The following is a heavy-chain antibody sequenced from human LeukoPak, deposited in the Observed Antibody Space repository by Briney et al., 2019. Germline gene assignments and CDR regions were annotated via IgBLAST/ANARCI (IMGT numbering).Heavy chain of an antibody. D-gene: IGHD3-10*01. CDR1: VGSISSYY. CDR3: ARGVNYYGSGSYYYFDY. Sequence: SETLSLTCTVSVGSISSYYWSWIRQPPGKGLEWIGYIYYSGSTNYNPSLKSRVTISVDTSKNQFSLKLSSVTAADTAVYYCARGVNYYGSGSYYYFDYWGQGTLVTVSS. J-gene: IGHJ4*02. V-gene: IGHV4-59*01. CDR2: IYYSGST.